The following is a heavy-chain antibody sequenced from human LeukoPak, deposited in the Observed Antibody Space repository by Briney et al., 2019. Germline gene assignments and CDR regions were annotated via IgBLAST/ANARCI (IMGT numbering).Heavy chain of an antibody. CDR3: ARDSDSSSWYGILDY. CDR2: ISAYNGNT. V-gene: IGHV1-18*01. D-gene: IGHD6-13*01. CDR1: GYTFTSYG. J-gene: IGHJ4*02. Sequence: ASVKVSCKASGYTFTSYGISWVRQAPGQGLEWMGWISAYNGNTNYAQKLQGRVTMTTDTSTSTAYMELRSLRSDDTAVYYCARDSDSSSWYGILDYWGQGTLVTVSS.